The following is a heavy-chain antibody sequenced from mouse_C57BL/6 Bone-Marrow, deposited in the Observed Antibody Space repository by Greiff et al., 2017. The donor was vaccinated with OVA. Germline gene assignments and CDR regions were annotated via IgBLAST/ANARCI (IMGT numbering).Heavy chain of an antibody. J-gene: IGHJ1*03. Sequence: QVQLQQSGAELVRPGTSVKVSCKASGYAFTNYLIEWVKQRPGQGLEWIGVINPGSGGTNYNEKFKGKATLTADKSSSTAYMQLSSLTSEDSAVYFCAGGRDYYNGSSRYFDVWGTGTTVTVSS. CDR1: GYAFTNYL. V-gene: IGHV1-54*01. CDR3: AGGRDYYNGSSRYFDV. D-gene: IGHD1-1*01. CDR2: INPGSGGT.